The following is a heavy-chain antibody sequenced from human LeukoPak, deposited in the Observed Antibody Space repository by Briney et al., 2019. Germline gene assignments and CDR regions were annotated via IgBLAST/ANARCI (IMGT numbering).Heavy chain of an antibody. Sequence: SETLSLTCAVYGGSFSGCYWSWIRQPPGKGLQWIGEINHSGSTNYNPSLKSRVAISVDTSKNQFSLKLSSVTAADTAVYYCARRCTYYYDSSYYYYMDVWGKGTTVTVSS. J-gene: IGHJ6*03. CDR1: GGSFSGCY. D-gene: IGHD3-22*01. V-gene: IGHV4-34*01. CDR2: INHSGST. CDR3: ARRCTYYYDSSYYYYMDV.